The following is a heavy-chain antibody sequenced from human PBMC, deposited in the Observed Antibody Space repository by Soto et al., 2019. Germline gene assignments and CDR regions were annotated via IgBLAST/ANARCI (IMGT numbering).Heavy chain of an antibody. CDR1: GGSISSSSFY. CDR3: GSSPKYSGYDGYFDY. Sequence: SETLSLTCTVSGGSISSSSFYWGWIRQPPGKGLEWIGSIYYSGSTYYNPSLKSRVTISVDTSKNQFSLKLTSVTAADTAVYYCGSSPKYSGYDGYFDYWGQGTLVTVSS. D-gene: IGHD5-12*01. CDR2: IYYSGST. J-gene: IGHJ4*02. V-gene: IGHV4-39*01.